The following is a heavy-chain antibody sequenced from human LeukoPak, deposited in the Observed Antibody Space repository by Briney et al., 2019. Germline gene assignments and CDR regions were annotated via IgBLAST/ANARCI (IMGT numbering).Heavy chain of an antibody. CDR2: ISAYNGNT. D-gene: IGHD5-24*01. V-gene: IGHV1-18*01. J-gene: IGHJ4*02. CDR1: GYTFTSYG. CDR3: AAREMAVSYYFDY. Sequence: ASVKVSCKASGYTFTSYGISWVRQAPGQGLEWMGWISAYNGNTNNAQKLQGRVTMTTDTSTSTVYMELSSLRSEDTAVYYCAAREMAVSYYFDYWGQGTLVTVSS.